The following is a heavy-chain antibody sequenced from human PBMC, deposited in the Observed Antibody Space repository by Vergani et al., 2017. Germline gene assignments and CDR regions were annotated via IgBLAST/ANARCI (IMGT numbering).Heavy chain of an antibody. D-gene: IGHD5-18*01. CDR3: AHDNGYGYWEGYYYMDV. Sequence: QITLRESGPTLVKPTQTLTLTCTFSGFSLSTSGVGVGWIRQPPGKALEWLALIYWDDDKRYSPSLKSRLTITKDTSKNQAVLTMTNMDPVDTATYYCAHDNGYGYWEGYYYMDVWGKGTTVTVSS. J-gene: IGHJ6*03. CDR1: GFSLSTSGVG. CDR2: IYWDDDK. V-gene: IGHV2-5*02.